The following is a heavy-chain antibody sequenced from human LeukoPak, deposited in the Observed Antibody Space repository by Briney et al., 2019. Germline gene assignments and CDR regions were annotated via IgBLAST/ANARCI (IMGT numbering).Heavy chain of an antibody. J-gene: IGHJ6*03. CDR1: GFTFSNYW. CDR2: VDSDGGRT. Sequence: GGSLRLSCAASGFTFSNYWMYWVRQAPGKGLVWVSRVDSDGGRTTYADSAKGRFTMSRDNAKNTLYLQMTSLRAEDTAVYYCARVHYYYYMDVWGKGTTVTVSS. V-gene: IGHV3-74*01. CDR3: ARVHYYYYMDV.